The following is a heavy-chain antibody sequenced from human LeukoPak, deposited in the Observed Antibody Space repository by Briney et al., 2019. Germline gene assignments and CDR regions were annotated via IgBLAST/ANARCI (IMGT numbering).Heavy chain of an antibody. V-gene: IGHV3-23*01. D-gene: IGHD5-18*01. Sequence: GGSLRLSCAASGFTFSSYAMSWVRQAPGKGLEWVSAISGSGGSTYYADSVKGRFTISRDNSKNTLYLQMNSLRAEDTAVYYCANARDGTAMVYYFDYWGQGTLVTVSS. CDR2: ISGSGGST. J-gene: IGHJ4*02. CDR1: GFTFSSYA. CDR3: ANARDGTAMVYYFDY.